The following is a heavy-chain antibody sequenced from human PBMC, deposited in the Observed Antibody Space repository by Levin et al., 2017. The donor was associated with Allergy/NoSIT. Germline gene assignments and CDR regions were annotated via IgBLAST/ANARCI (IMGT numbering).Heavy chain of an antibody. V-gene: IGHV3-30-3*01. CDR1: GFTFSSYA. Sequence: GESLKISCAASGFTFSSYAMHWVRQAPGKGLEWVAVISYDGSNKYYADSVKGRFTISRDNSKNTLYLQMNSLRAEDTAVYYCARGGNLGYYYYGMDVWGQGTTVTVSS. D-gene: IGHD7-27*01. CDR3: ARGGNLGYYYYGMDV. CDR2: ISYDGSNK. J-gene: IGHJ6*02.